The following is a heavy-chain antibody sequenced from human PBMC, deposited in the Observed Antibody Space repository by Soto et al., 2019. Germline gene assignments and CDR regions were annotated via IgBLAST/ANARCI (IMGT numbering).Heavy chain of an antibody. J-gene: IGHJ2*01. CDR3: ARDPYGGNRAGWYFDL. V-gene: IGHV4-30-2*01. CDR1: GCSISSGGYS. D-gene: IGHD4-17*01. Sequence: QLQLQESGSGLVKPSQTLSLTCAVSGCSISSGGYSWSWIRQPPGKGLEWIGYIYHSGSTYCHPSLKSRVTISVDRSKNQFSLKLSSVTAADTAVYYCARDPYGGNRAGWYFDLWGRGTLVTVSS. CDR2: IYHSGST.